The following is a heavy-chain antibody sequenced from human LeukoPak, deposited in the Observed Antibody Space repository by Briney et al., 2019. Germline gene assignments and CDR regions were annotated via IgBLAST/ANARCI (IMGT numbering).Heavy chain of an antibody. Sequence: GASVKVSCKASGYTFTGYYMHWVRQAPGQGLEWMGWINPNSGGTNYAQKFQGRVTMTRDTSISTAYMELSRLRAADTAMYYCARGTGYSSSWWAYWGQGTLVTVSS. CDR3: ARGTGYSSSWWAY. D-gene: IGHD6-13*01. J-gene: IGHJ4*02. CDR1: GYTFTGYY. V-gene: IGHV1-2*02. CDR2: INPNSGGT.